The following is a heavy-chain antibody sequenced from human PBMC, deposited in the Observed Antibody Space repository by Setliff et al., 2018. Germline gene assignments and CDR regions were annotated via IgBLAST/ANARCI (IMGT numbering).Heavy chain of an antibody. V-gene: IGHV1-69*13. CDR3: ARDPSPRYDILTGYAPMGAFDI. CDR2: LLPMFGIA. CDR1: GGTFTTYT. J-gene: IGHJ3*02. D-gene: IGHD3-9*01. Sequence: GASVKVSCKASGGTFTTYTISWVRQAPGQGLEWMGGLLPMFGIANYAQRFQGRVTITADESTSTAYMELSSLRSEDTAVYYCARDPSPRYDILTGYAPMGAFDIWGQGTMVTVSS.